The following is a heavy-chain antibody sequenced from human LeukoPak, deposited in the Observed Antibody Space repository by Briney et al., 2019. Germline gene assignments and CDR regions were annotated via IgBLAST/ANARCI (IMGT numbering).Heavy chain of an antibody. CDR1: GGSFSGYS. J-gene: IGHJ5*02. CDR3: ARDGSGSINWFDP. V-gene: IGHV4-34*12. D-gene: IGHD3-10*01. CDR2: MIHSGST. Sequence: SETLSLTCAVYGGSFSGYSWSWIRQPPGKGLEWVGEMIHSGSTNYNPSLKSRVTISVDTSKNQFSLKVSSVTAADTAVYYCARDGSGSINWFDPWGQGTLVTVSS.